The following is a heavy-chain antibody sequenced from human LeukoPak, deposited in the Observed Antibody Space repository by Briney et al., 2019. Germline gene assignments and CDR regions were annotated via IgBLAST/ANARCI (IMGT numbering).Heavy chain of an antibody. CDR1: GFTFSSSA. CDR2: IVVGSGNT. V-gene: IGHV1-58*02. D-gene: IGHD1-26*01. J-gene: IGHJ5*02. CDR3: ARGASIVGPYNWFDP. Sequence: GASVKVSCKASGFTFSSSAMQWVRQARGQRLEWIGWIVVGSGNTNYAQKFQERVTITRDMSTSTAYMELSSLRSEDTAVYYCARGASIVGPYNWFDPWGQGTLVTVSS.